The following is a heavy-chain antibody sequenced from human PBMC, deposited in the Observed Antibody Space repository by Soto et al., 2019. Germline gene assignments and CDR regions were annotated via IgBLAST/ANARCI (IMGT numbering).Heavy chain of an antibody. V-gene: IGHV3-64D*08. D-gene: IGHD6-13*01. CDR1: GFTLSSYA. Sequence: EGSLRRSCSPSGFTLSSYAINCGRQAPGKGLEYVSAISSNGGSTYYADSVKGRFTISRDNSKNTLYLQMSSLRSDDTAVYYCARDLAAADYWGQGTLVTVS. CDR2: ISSNGGST. CDR3: ARDLAAADY. J-gene: IGHJ4*02.